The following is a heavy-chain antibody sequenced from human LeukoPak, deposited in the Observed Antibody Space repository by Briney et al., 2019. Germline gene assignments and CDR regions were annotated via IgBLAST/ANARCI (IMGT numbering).Heavy chain of an antibody. CDR1: GFTFSDFY. CDR2: TRNKANNYTT. D-gene: IGHD3-3*01. J-gene: IGHJ5*02. CDR3: ARLSGGSGYYVP. V-gene: IGHV3-72*01. Sequence: GGSLRLSCAASGFTFSDFYMDWVRQAPGRGLEWVGRTRNKANNYTTEYAASVKGRFTISRDDSKNSLYLEMNSLKTEDAAVYYCARLSGGSGYYVPWGQGTLVTVSS.